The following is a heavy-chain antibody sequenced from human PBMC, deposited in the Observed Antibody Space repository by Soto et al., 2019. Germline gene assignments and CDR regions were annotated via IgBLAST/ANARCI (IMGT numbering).Heavy chain of an antibody. D-gene: IGHD3-10*01. V-gene: IGHV3-11*01. CDR1: GFSFSDYY. Sequence: QAQLVESGGGLVKPGGSLRLSCAASGFSFSDYYMSWIRQAPGKGLEWVSYISSSGSTIYYADPVKGRFTISRDNAKNPLYLQMNSRRAEDTAVYYCARAGLRVSWFEPWGQGTLVTVSS. CDR2: ISSSGSTI. J-gene: IGHJ5*02. CDR3: ARAGLRVSWFEP.